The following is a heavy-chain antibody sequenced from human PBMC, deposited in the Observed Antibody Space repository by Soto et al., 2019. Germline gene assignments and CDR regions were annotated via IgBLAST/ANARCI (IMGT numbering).Heavy chain of an antibody. V-gene: IGHV4-59*03. CDR3: AKIPAGSTDETMFTVFDH. J-gene: IGHJ4*02. CDR2: IYHTGTT. Sequence: PSETLSLTCTVSGDSIRSSYWTWIRQAPGRGLEWIGDIYHTGTTNYNPSLKSRVSISVDTSKNQFSLRLRSVTAADTAIYFCAKIPAGSTDETMFTVFDHWGQGTLVTVSS. D-gene: IGHD6-13*01. CDR1: GDSIRSSY.